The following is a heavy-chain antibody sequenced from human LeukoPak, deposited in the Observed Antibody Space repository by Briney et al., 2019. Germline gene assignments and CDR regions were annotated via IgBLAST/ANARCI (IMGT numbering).Heavy chain of an antibody. CDR2: IVVGSGNT. CDR1: GFTFTSSA. V-gene: IGHV1-58*01. J-gene: IGHJ6*02. CDR3: AAADYGDYRDLYYYGMDV. D-gene: IGHD4-17*01. Sequence: GASVKVSCKASGFTFTSSAVQWVRQARGQRLEWIGWIVVGSGNTNYAQKFQERATITRDMSTSTAYMELSSLRSEDTAAYYCAAADYGDYRDLYYYGMDVWGQATTVTVSS.